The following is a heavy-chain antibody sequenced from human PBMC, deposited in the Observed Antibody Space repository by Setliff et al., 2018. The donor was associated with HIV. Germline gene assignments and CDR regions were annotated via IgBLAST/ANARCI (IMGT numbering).Heavy chain of an antibody. D-gene: IGHD6-13*01. CDR3: ASSSWYYYYYYYLDA. V-gene: IGHV4-39*07. CDR2: FYYSGNT. Sequence: ETLSLTCTVSGGSISRSSYHWGWIRQPPGKGLEWIGSFYYSGNTYYNPSLKSRVTISVDTSENQFSLDLSSVTAADTAVYFCASSSWYYYYYYYLDAWGKGTTVTVSS. J-gene: IGHJ6*03. CDR1: GGSISRSSYH.